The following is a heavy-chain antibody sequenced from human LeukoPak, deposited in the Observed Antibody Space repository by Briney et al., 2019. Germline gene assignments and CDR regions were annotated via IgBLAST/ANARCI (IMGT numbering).Heavy chain of an antibody. V-gene: IGHV4-59*08. D-gene: IGHD3-10*01. J-gene: IGHJ4*02. CDR3: ACGFGKLVLDY. Sequence: SETLSLTCTVSGGSISSYYWSWIRQPPGKGLEWIGYIYYSGSTNYNPSLKSRVTISVDTSKNQFSLKLSSVTAADTAVYYCACGFGKLVLDYWGQGTLVTVSS. CDR2: IYYSGST. CDR1: GGSISSYY.